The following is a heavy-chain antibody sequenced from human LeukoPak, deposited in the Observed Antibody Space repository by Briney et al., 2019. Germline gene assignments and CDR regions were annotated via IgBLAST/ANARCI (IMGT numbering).Heavy chain of an antibody. V-gene: IGHV1-46*01. Sequence: ASVKVSCKASGYIFTSYYMHWVRQAPGQGLEWMGIINPSGGSTSYAQKFQGRVTMTRDTSTSTVYMELSSLRSEDTAVYYCARDSETYYYDSSGYYPDYWGQGTLVTVSS. D-gene: IGHD3-22*01. CDR3: ARDSETYYYDSSGYYPDY. J-gene: IGHJ4*02. CDR1: GYIFTSYY. CDR2: INPSGGST.